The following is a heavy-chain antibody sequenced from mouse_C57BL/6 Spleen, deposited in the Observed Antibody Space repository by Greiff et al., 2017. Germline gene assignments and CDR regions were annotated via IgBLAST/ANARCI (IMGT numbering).Heavy chain of an antibody. V-gene: IGHV1-15*01. Sequence: VQLQQSGAELVRPGASVTLSCKASGYTFTDYEMHWVKQTPVHGLEWIGAIDPETGGTAYNQKFKGKAILTADKSSSTAYMELRSLTSEDSAVYYCTRELLLRYLDVWGKGTTVTVSS. J-gene: IGHJ1*03. D-gene: IGHD1-1*01. CDR3: TRELLLRYLDV. CDR1: GYTFTDYE. CDR2: IDPETGGT.